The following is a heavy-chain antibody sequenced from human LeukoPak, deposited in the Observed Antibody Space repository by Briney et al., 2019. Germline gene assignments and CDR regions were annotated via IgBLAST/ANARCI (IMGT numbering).Heavy chain of an antibody. D-gene: IGHD4-17*01. CDR3: XRDXSYGDSIDY. J-gene: IGHJ4*02. CDR1: GFIFNTYS. CDR2: ISSSSDAV. V-gene: IGHV3-48*01. Sequence: GGSLRLSCAASGFIFNTYSMTWVRQAPGKGLEWVSYISSSSDAVYYADSVKGRFTISRDNAMNSLYLLMNSLRAEDTAVYYXXRDXSYGDSIDYWGQGALVTVSS.